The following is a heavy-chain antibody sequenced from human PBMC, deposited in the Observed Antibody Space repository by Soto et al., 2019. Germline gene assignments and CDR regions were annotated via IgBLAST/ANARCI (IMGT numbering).Heavy chain of an antibody. CDR3: ARDYYSSSGSSPSYFDY. Sequence: PSETLSLTCAVYGGSFSAYYWNWIRQPAGKGLEWIGRIYSAESTNYNPSLKSRVTMSLDTSKNQFSLRLSSVTAADTAVYYCARDYYSSSGSSPSYFDYWGHGTLVTVSS. J-gene: IGHJ4*01. D-gene: IGHD3-10*01. CDR1: GGSFSAYY. V-gene: IGHV4-4*07. CDR2: IYSAEST.